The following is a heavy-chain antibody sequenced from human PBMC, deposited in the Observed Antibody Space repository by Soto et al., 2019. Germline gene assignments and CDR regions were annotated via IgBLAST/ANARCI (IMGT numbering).Heavy chain of an antibody. J-gene: IGHJ3*02. CDR1: GFTFSSHW. CDR2: INPDGVIT. V-gene: IGHV3-74*01. D-gene: IGHD2-2*01. Sequence: EVQLVESGGDLVQPGGSLRLSCAASGFTFSSHWMHWVRRVPGKGLVWVSHINPDGVITGYADSVKGRLTISRDNAKNTLYLQMNGLRVEDTSVYYCTREAGYCSRTSCYRRAFDSWGQGTMVTVSS. CDR3: TREAGYCSRTSCYRRAFDS.